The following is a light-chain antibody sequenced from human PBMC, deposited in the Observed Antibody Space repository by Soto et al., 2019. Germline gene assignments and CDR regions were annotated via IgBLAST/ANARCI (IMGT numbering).Light chain of an antibody. CDR2: GAS. J-gene: IGKJ2*03. Sequence: DIQMTQSPTSMPASVGDRVTITCRASHDINNWLAWYQQKPGKAPQLLIFGASSLQSGVSSRFSGSASGADFTLTISSLQPEDFATYYCLQINRFPYSFGQGTKVVIK. CDR1: HDINNW. V-gene: IGKV1-12*01. CDR3: LQINRFPYS.